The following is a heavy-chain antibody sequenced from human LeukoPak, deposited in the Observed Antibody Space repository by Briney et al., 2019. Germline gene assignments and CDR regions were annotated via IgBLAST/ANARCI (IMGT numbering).Heavy chain of an antibody. CDR1: GFTFSSYA. V-gene: IGHV3-30*02. J-gene: IGHJ4*02. D-gene: IGHD2-2*01. CDR3: VKVNNFACGSTTCYFDY. Sequence: HPGGSLRLSCAASGFTFSSYAMHWVRQAPGKGLEWVAFMHYDGSSRNYADSVKGRFTISRDNSKNTLYLQMNSLRAEDTAVYYCVKVNNFACGSTTCYFDYWGQGTLVTVSS. CDR2: MHYDGSSR.